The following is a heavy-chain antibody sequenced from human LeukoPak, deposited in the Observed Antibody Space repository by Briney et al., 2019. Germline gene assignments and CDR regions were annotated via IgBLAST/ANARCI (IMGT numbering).Heavy chain of an antibody. J-gene: IGHJ4*02. Sequence: GGSLRLSCAASGFSFSSYSINWVRQAPGKGLEWVSSISGGSSFISYADSVKGRFTISRDNGKNSLYLQMNSLRAEDTAVYYCARYRHLGYWGQGTLVTVSS. CDR3: ARYRHLGY. CDR1: GFSFSSYS. CDR2: ISGGSSFI. V-gene: IGHV3-21*01.